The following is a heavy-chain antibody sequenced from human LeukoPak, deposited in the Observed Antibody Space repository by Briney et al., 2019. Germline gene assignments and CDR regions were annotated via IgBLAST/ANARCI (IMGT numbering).Heavy chain of an antibody. CDR2: ISDSGGST. D-gene: IGHD5-24*01. V-gene: IGHV3-23*01. CDR3: AKVSRDGYNFGQIDY. Sequence: GGSLRLSCAASGFTFSSYGMSWVRQAPGKGLEWVSAISDSGGSTYYADSVKGRFTISRDNSKNTLYLQMNSLRAEDTAVYYCAKVSRDGYNFGQIDYWGQGTLVTVSS. CDR1: GFTFSSYG. J-gene: IGHJ4*02.